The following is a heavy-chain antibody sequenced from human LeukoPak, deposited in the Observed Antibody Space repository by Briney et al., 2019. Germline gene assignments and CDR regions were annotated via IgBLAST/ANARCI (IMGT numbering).Heavy chain of an antibody. CDR3: ARVQGDSSGYYYYFDY. CDR2: IYTSGST. CDR1: GGSISSGSYY. V-gene: IGHV4-61*02. Sequence: SETLSLTCTVSGGSISSGSYYWSWIRQPAGKGLEWIGRIYTSGSTNYNPSLKSRVTISVDTSKNQFSLKLSSVTAADTAVYYCARVQGDSSGYYYYFDYWGQGTLVTVSS. D-gene: IGHD3-22*01. J-gene: IGHJ4*02.